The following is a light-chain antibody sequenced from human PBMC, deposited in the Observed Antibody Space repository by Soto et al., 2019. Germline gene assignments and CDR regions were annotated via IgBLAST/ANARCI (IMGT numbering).Light chain of an antibody. CDR2: EVN. Sequence: QSALTQPPSASGSPGQSVTISCTGTSSDVGKYKFVSWYQQHPGKAPKVIIYEVNNRPSGVPDRFSGSKSANTASLTVSGLRAEDEADYYRSSYAGNNNLLFGGGTKLTVL. J-gene: IGLJ3*02. CDR3: SSYAGNNNLL. CDR1: SSDVGKYKF. V-gene: IGLV2-8*01.